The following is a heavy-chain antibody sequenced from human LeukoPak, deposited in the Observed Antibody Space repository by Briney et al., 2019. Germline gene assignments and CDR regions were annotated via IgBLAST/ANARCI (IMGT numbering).Heavy chain of an antibody. CDR3: AWSPLYDSSGYYKYYYYMDV. Sequence: SVKVSCKASGGTFSSYAISWVRQAPGQGLEWLGGIIPIFGTANYAQKFQGRVTITADESTSTAYMELSSLRSEDTAVYYCAWSPLYDSSGYYKYYYYMDVWGKGTTVTISS. D-gene: IGHD3-22*01. CDR1: GGTFSSYA. J-gene: IGHJ6*03. CDR2: IIPIFGTA. V-gene: IGHV1-69*01.